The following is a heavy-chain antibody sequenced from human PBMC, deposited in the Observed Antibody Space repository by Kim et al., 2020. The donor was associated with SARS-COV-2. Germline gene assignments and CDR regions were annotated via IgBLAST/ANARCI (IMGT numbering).Heavy chain of an antibody. CDR3: SREGTDHGVATFVS. CDR2: IYSSGST. D-gene: IGHD5-12*01. Sequence: GGSLRLSCAASGFTFSGYYMSWVRQAPGKGLEWVSGIYSSGSTNYYASVMSRFTISGGNYKNKFYLQLNSRTAADTAVYYCSREGTDHGVATFVSCGQGT. V-gene: IGHV3-53*01. CDR1: GFTFSGYY. J-gene: IGHJ5*02.